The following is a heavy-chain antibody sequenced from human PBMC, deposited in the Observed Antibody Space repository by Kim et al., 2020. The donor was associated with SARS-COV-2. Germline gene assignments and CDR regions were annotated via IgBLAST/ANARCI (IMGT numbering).Heavy chain of an antibody. D-gene: IGHD5-18*01. Sequence: GGSLRLSCAASGFTFSSYWMSWVRQAPGKGLEWVSNIKQDGSGKYYVDSVKGRFTISRDNAKNSLYLQMNSLRAEDTAVYYCARVDTAMVFYYYGMDVWGQGTTVTVSS. CDR1: GFTFSSYW. CDR2: IKQDGSGK. V-gene: IGHV3-7*03. CDR3: ARVDTAMVFYYYGMDV. J-gene: IGHJ6*02.